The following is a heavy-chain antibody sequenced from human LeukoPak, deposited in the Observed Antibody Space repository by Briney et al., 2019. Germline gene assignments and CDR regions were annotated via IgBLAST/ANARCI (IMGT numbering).Heavy chain of an antibody. V-gene: IGHV4-59*01. Sequence: KSSETLSLTCTVSGGSISSYYWSSIRQPPGKGLEWIGYIYYSGSTNYNPSLKSRVTISVDTSKNQFSLKLSSVTAADTAVYYCASIGWSSIDYWGQGTLVTVSS. J-gene: IGHJ4*02. CDR3: ASIGWSSIDY. CDR2: IYYSGST. D-gene: IGHD6-19*01. CDR1: GGSISSYY.